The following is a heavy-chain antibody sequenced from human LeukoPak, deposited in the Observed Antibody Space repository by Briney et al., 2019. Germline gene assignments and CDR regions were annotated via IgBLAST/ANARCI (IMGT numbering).Heavy chain of an antibody. Sequence: AGGSLRLSCAASGFTFSSYGMHWVRQAPGKGLEWVAFIRYDGSNKYYADSVKGRFTISRDNSKNTLYLQMNSLRAEDTAVYYCAMRTGPREDYYYYYMDVWGKGTTVTVSS. CDR2: IRYDGSNK. D-gene: IGHD3/OR15-3a*01. CDR3: AMRTGPREDYYYYYMDV. CDR1: GFTFSSYG. V-gene: IGHV3-30*02. J-gene: IGHJ6*03.